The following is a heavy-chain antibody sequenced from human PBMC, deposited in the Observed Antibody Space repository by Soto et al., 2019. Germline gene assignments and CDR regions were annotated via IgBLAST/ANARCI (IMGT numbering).Heavy chain of an antibody. CDR3: AWEYRPIDMIDGVVSSFDY. J-gene: IGHJ4*02. V-gene: IGHV4-59*01. D-gene: IGHD3-16*01. Sequence: SETLSLTCTVSGGSISGYYWSWIRQTPGKGLEWIGGVNRTGSTKYNPSLESRATISVDTSKNNNSMNLRSLTTANTAVYFCAWEYRPIDMIDGVVSSFDYWGQGTLVTVSS. CDR1: GGSISGYY. CDR2: VNRTGST.